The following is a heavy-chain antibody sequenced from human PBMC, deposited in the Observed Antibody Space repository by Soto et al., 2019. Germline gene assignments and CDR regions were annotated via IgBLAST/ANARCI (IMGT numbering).Heavy chain of an antibody. V-gene: IGHV3-11*06. J-gene: IGHJ4*02. CDR2: SSNSGSFT. Sequence: GGSLSLSSAASGFTFSYHYMSWIRQAPGKGLEWIGYSSNSGSFTRYADSVKGRFSISRDNAKNSLFLQINSLRGDDTAIYYCVRSGDNYNLLDYWGQGTPVTVSS. CDR1: GFTFSYHY. CDR3: VRSGDNYNLLDY. D-gene: IGHD1-1*01.